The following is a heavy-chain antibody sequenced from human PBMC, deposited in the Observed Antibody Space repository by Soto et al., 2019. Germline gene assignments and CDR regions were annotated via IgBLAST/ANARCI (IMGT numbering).Heavy chain of an antibody. Sequence: GGSLRLSCGASGFTFSNHAMSWVRQAPGKGLEWVSGISGTGGTTYYADSVKGRFTNSRDNSKNTLYLQMDSLRGEDTAVYYCAKGLYCSPNTRYWWPWFDPWGQGTLGTVSA. CDR2: ISGTGGTT. CDR3: AKGLYCSPNTRYWWPWFDP. J-gene: IGHJ5*02. V-gene: IGHV3-23*01. CDR1: GFTFSNHA. D-gene: IGHD2-15*01.